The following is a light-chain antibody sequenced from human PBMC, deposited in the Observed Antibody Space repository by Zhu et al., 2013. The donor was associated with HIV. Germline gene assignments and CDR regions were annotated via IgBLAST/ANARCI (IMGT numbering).Light chain of an antibody. Sequence: SSELTQDPAVSVALGQTVTITCQGDSLTNYYASWYQQRPRQSPVLVIYGKNSRPSGIPDRFSGSSSGNTASLTITGAQAEDEADYYCNSRDNSGNHWVFGGGTKLTVL. CDR3: NSRDNSGNHWV. CDR2: GKN. J-gene: IGLJ3*02. CDR1: SLTNYY. V-gene: IGLV3-19*01.